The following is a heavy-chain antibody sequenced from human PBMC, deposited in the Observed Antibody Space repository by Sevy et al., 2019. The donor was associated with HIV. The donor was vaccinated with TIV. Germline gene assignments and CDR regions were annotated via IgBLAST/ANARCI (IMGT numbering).Heavy chain of an antibody. V-gene: IGHV5-51*01. D-gene: IGHD4-4*01. CDR3: ASFAMTTISVDAFDI. CDR2: IYPGDSET. J-gene: IGHJ3*02. CDR1: GYRFNSYW. Sequence: GESLKISCKGSGYRFNSYWIGWVRQMPGKGLEWMGIIYPGDSETRYSPSFQGQVTISADKSISSAYLQWSSLKASDTAMYYCASFAMTTISVDAFDIWGQGTMVTVSS.